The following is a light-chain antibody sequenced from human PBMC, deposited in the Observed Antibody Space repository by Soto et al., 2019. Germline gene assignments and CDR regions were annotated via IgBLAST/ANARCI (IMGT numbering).Light chain of an antibody. Sequence: QSVLTQPASVAGSPGQSITISCTGTSSDVGSYNLVSWCQQHPGKAPKLMIYEGSKRPSGVSNRFSGSKSGNTASLTISGLQAEDEADYYCCSYAGSSKVFGTGTKLTVL. CDR2: EGS. CDR1: SSDVGSYNL. J-gene: IGLJ1*01. CDR3: CSYAGSSKV. V-gene: IGLV2-23*01.